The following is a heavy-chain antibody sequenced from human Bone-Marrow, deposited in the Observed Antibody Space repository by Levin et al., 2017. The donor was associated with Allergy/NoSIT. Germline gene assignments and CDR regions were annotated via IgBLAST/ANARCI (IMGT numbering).Heavy chain of an antibody. V-gene: IGHV3-23*01. CDR1: GFTFSNYA. Sequence: PGESLKISCIVSGFTFSNYAMSWVRQAPGKGLEWVSAVSGSGAYTYYADSVEGRFTISRDNSKNTLYLQVNSLRAEDTAVYYCAKDLSRDGYDFRVLCFDSWGQGTPVTVSS. D-gene: IGHD5-24*01. J-gene: IGHJ4*02. CDR3: AKDLSRDGYDFRVLCFDS. CDR2: VSGSGAYT.